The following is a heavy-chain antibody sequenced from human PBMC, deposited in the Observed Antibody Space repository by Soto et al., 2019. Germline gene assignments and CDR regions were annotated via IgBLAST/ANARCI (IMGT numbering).Heavy chain of an antibody. V-gene: IGHV1-69*13. D-gene: IGHD5-18*01. J-gene: IGHJ6*02. CDR2: IIPIFGTA. CDR3: ARVKGIQLWSPYYYYYGMDV. CDR1: GYTLTELS. Sequence: ASVKVSCKVSGYTLTELSMHWVRQAPGQGLEWMGGIIPIFGTANYAQKFQGRVTITADESTSTAYMELSSLRSEDTAVYYCARVKGIQLWSPYYYYYGMDVWGQGTTVTVSS.